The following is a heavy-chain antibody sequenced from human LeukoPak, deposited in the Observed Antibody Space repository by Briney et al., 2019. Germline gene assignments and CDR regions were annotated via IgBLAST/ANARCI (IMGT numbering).Heavy chain of an antibody. J-gene: IGHJ1*01. CDR2: LLYSGNT. CDR3: GRVRTGNTGSPEYFED. D-gene: IGHD5-12*01. CDR1: GGPISSYY. V-gene: IGHV4-59*01. Sequence: SETLSLTCTVSGGPISSYYWSWIRQPPGKGLEWIGYLLYSGNTNSNPSLKSRVTISTDTSKNQFSLRLKSVTAADTAVYFCGRVRTGNTGSPEYFEDWGQGTLVTVSS.